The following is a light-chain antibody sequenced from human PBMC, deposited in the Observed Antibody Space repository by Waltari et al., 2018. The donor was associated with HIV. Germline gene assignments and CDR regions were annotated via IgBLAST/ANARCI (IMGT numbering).Light chain of an antibody. J-gene: IGKJ2*01. CDR3: QQYNNWPPAYT. CDR2: EAS. Sequence: EIMMPQSPATLPVSPGNTATLPYSASQSVSTNLAWYQQKPGQAPRLLFYEASTRATGVPARFSGGGSETEVTLTITSLQSEDFAVYYCQQYNNWPPAYTFGQGTKLEIK. V-gene: IGKV3-15*01. CDR1: QSVSTN.